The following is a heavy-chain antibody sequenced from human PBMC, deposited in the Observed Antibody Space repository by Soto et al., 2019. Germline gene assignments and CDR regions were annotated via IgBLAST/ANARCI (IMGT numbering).Heavy chain of an antibody. D-gene: IGHD4-17*01. V-gene: IGHV3-7*05. CDR3: ARDVDADFRTDFDY. CDR1: GFTFSRYW. Sequence: HPGGSLRLSCAASGFTFSRYWMSWVRQAPGKGLEWVANIKQDGSQKWYGDSVKGRFTISRDNTKNSVYLEMDRLRAEDTALYYCARDVDADFRTDFDYWGRGTLVTVSS. J-gene: IGHJ4*02. CDR2: IKQDGSQK.